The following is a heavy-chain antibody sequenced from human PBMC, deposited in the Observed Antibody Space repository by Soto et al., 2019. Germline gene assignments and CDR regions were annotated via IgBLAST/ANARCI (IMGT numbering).Heavy chain of an antibody. D-gene: IGHD5-12*01. J-gene: IGHJ5*01. V-gene: IGHV3-23*01. CDR1: GSTFSSYA. Sequence: EVHLLESGGGLVQPGGSLRLSCTASGSTFSSYAMTWVRQAPGRGLEGVSGITASGGRTFYADSVKGRFTISRDNSRTTLYLQMNSLRADDTAVYYCAKDTRYGDYVRWFDSWGQGTLVTVSS. CDR3: AKDTRYGDYVRWFDS. CDR2: ITASGGRT.